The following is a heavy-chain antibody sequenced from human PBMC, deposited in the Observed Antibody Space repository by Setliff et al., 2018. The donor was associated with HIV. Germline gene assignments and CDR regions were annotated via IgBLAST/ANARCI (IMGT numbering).Heavy chain of an antibody. V-gene: IGHV3-30*02. CDR2: IRYDGSNT. J-gene: IGHJ4*02. CDR3: AKDPQGYCSGGSCYPDY. CDR1: GFTFSSYG. D-gene: IGHD2-15*01. Sequence: PGGSLRLSCAASGFTFSSYGLHWVRQAPGKGLEWVAFIRYDGSNTDYVDSVKGRFTISRDNSKNTLYLQMNSLRAEDTAVYYCAKDPQGYCSGGSCYPDYWGQGTLVTVSS.